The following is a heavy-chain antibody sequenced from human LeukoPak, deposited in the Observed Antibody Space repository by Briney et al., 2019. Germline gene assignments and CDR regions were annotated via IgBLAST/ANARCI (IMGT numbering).Heavy chain of an antibody. J-gene: IGHJ4*02. Sequence: SETLSLTCTVSGGSISSSSYYWGWIRQPPGKGLEWIGSIYYSGSTYYNPSLKSRFTISVYTSKNQFSLKLSSLTAADPAGYSCARHGYGTMIVVLASFDYWGQGTLGTVSS. CDR1: GGSISSSSYY. V-gene: IGHV4-39*01. D-gene: IGHD3-22*01. CDR2: IYYSGST. CDR3: ARHGYGTMIVVLASFDY.